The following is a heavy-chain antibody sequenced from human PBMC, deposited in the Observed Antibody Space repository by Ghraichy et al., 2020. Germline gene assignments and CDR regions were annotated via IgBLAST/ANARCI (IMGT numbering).Heavy chain of an antibody. V-gene: IGHV4-34*01. CDR3: ARSRWGRYCSGGSCYKHKRGFDY. Sequence: SETLSLTCAVYGGSFSGYYWSWIRQPPGKGLEWIGEINHSGSTNYNPSLKSRVTISVDTSKNQFSLKLSSVTAADTAVYYCARSRWGRYCSGGSCYKHKRGFDYWGQGTLVTVSS. D-gene: IGHD2-15*01. CDR1: GGSFSGYY. J-gene: IGHJ4*02. CDR2: INHSGST.